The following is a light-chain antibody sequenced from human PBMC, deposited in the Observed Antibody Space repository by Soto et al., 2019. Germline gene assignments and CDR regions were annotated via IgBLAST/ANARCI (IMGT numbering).Light chain of an antibody. V-gene: IGKV1-5*03. CDR2: GAS. Sequence: DIQMTQSPSTLSASVGDRVTITCRASQNIDRWLAWHQQKPGKAPNLLIYGASNLESGVPSRFSGSGSGTEFTLTISSLRPDDFATYYCQHYNSYPWTFGQGNNVEIK. CDR3: QHYNSYPWT. CDR1: QNIDRW. J-gene: IGKJ1*01.